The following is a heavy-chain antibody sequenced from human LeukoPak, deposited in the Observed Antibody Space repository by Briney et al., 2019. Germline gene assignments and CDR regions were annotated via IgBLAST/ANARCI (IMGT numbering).Heavy chain of an antibody. V-gene: IGHV3-74*01. CDR3: ARVFHLIDH. CDR1: GFTFNTYW. CDR2: INNDGSDV. Sequence: PGGSLTLSCAASGFTFNTYWMHWVRQAPGKGLVWVSRINNDGSDVNYADSVKGRFTISRDNAKNTLYLQMNSLRAEDTAVYYCARVFHLIDHWGQGTLVTVTS. J-gene: IGHJ4*02.